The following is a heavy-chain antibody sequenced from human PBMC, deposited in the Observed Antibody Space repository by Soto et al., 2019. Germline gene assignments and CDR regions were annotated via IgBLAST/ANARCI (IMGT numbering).Heavy chain of an antibody. V-gene: IGHV1-69*12. Sequence: QVQLVQSGAEVKKPGSSVKVSCKASGGTFSSYAISWVRQAPGQGLEWMGGIIPIFGTANYAQKFQGRVTXAADESTSTAYVEPSSLRSEDTAVYYCAREYYYDSSGDYAYWGQGTLVTVSS. CDR3: AREYYYDSSGDYAY. CDR1: GGTFSSYA. J-gene: IGHJ4*02. D-gene: IGHD3-22*01. CDR2: IIPIFGTA.